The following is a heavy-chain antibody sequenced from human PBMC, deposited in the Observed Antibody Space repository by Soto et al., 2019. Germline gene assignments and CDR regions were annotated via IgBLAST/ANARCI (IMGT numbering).Heavy chain of an antibody. Sequence: QLQLQESGPGLVKPSETLSLTCTVSGGSITSSSYYWGWIRQPPGKGLEWIGTIYYSGSTYYNPPITTRPPLPVPTPKTQFSLNLSSVTAADTAVCSCARHPHWLRGSGSSLRLSRFAPWGQGTLVTVSS. V-gene: IGHV4-39*01. CDR1: GGSITSSSYY. CDR2: IYYSGST. D-gene: IGHD3-10*01. CDR3: ARHPHWLRGSGSSLRLSRFAP. J-gene: IGHJ5*02.